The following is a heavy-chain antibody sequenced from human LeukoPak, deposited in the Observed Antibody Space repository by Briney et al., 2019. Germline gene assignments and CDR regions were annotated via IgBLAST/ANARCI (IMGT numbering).Heavy chain of an antibody. CDR1: GFTFSSYW. J-gene: IGHJ6*02. CDR2: INSDGSST. CDR3: ARDGYDYYGMDV. Sequence: GGSERLFCAASGFTFSSYWMHWVRQAPGKGLVWVSCINSDGSSTSYADSVKGRFTISRDNAKNTLYLQINSLRAEDTAVYFCARDGYDYYGMDVWGQGTTVTVSS. V-gene: IGHV3-74*01.